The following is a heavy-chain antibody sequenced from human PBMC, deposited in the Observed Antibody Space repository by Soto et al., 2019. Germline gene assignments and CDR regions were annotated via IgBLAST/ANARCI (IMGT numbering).Heavy chain of an antibody. Sequence: SETLSLTCTVSGGSISSYYWNWVRQPPGKGLEWIGYIYYSGSTYYNPSLKSRVSISVDTSKNQFSLKLTSVTAADTAVYYCARDSYGYFYYGLDIWGQGTTVTVTS. D-gene: IGHD4-17*01. CDR1: GGSISSYY. V-gene: IGHV4-59*12. CDR2: IYYSGST. CDR3: ARDSYGYFYYGLDI. J-gene: IGHJ6*02.